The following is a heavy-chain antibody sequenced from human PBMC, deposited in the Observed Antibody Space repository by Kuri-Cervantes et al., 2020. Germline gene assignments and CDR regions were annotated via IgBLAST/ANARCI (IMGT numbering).Heavy chain of an antibody. J-gene: IGHJ6*03. CDR2: IYYSGST. V-gene: IGHV4-59*12. CDR3: ARGRRRSSSYYYYYYYMDV. CDR1: GGSISSYY. Sequence: SETLSLTCTVSGGSISSYYWSWIRQPPGKGLEWIGYIYYSGSTNYNPSLKSRVTMSVDTSKNQFSLKLSSVTAADTAVYYCARGRRRSSSYYYYYYYMDVWGKGTTVTVSS. D-gene: IGHD3-22*01.